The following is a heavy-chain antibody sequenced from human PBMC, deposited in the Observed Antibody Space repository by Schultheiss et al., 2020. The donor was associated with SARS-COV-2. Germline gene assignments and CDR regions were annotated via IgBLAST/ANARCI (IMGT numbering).Heavy chain of an antibody. CDR2: INAGNGNT. CDR3: ARGGYQLPHVYYYGMDV. D-gene: IGHD2-2*01. J-gene: IGHJ6*02. CDR1: GYTFTSYA. V-gene: IGHV1-3*01. Sequence: ASVKVSCKASGYTFTSYAMHWVRQAPGQRLEWMGWINAGNGNTKYSQKFQGRVTITADESTSTAYMELSSLRSDDTAVYYCARGGYQLPHVYYYGMDVWGQGTTVTVSS.